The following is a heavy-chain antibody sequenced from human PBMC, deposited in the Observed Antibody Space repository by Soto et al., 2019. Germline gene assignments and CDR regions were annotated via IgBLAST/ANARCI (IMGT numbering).Heavy chain of an antibody. CDR3: ARLYGGSLFDY. J-gene: IGHJ4*02. V-gene: IGHV4-39*01. Sequence: SETLSLTCTVSGGSISSSSYCWGWIRQPPGKGLEWIGSFYYSGNTYYNPSLKSRVTISVDTSKNQFSLKLSSVTAADTAVYYCARLYGGSLFDYWGQGTLVTVSS. CDR1: GGSISSSSYC. CDR2: FYYSGNT. D-gene: IGHD2-15*01.